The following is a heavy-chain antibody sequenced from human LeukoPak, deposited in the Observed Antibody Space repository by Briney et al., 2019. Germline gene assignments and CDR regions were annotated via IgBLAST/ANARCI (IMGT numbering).Heavy chain of an antibody. CDR2: IYYSGST. CDR3: ARDSGIAVAGTAWFDP. Sequence: SETLSLTCTVSGGSISSSSYYWGWIRQPPGKGLEWIGSIYYSGSTYYNPSLKSRVTISVDTSKNQFSLKLSSVTAADTAVYYCARDSGIAVAGTAWFDPWGQGTLVTVSS. CDR1: GGSISSSSYY. D-gene: IGHD6-19*01. J-gene: IGHJ5*02. V-gene: IGHV4-39*07.